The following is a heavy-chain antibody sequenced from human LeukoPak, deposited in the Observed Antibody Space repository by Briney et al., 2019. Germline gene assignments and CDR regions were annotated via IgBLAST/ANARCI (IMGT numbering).Heavy chain of an antibody. Sequence: SETLSLTCAVSGGSISRTNWWSWVRQPPGKGLEWIGYIYYSGSTNYNPSLKSRVTISVDTSKNQFSLKLSSVTAADTAVYYCARVDYGDYIAAYWGQGTLVTVSS. CDR1: GGSISRTNW. D-gene: IGHD4-17*01. J-gene: IGHJ4*02. V-gene: IGHV4-4*02. CDR3: ARVDYGDYIAAY. CDR2: IYYSGST.